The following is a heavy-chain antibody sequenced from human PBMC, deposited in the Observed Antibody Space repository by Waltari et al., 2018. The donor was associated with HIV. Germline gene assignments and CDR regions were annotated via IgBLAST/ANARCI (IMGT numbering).Heavy chain of an antibody. CDR1: GYMFTGHY. CDR2: INPISGGT. V-gene: IGHV1-2*02. J-gene: IGHJ5*02. Sequence: VHLILSGPEVKKPGALMKVSCKASGYMFTGHYMHWLRQAHGQGLEWRGWINPISGGTNYAQTLQGRVTMTRDASINTGYMELKSLRYDDTAMYYCARESGYQLVRWLDPWGQGTRVTVSS. D-gene: IGHD2-2*01. CDR3: ARESGYQLVRWLDP.